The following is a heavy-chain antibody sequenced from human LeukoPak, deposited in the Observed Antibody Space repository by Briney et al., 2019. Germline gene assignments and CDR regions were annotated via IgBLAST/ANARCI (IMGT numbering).Heavy chain of an antibody. CDR1: GYTFNGYY. J-gene: IGHJ6*03. CDR2: ISAYNGNT. V-gene: IGHV1-18*04. Sequence: ASVKVSCKASGYTFNGYYMYWVRQAPGQGLEWMGWISAYNGNTNYAQKLQGRVTMTTDTSTSTAYMELRSLRSDDTAVYYCARDKAASQIERYYYYYYYMDVWGKGTTVTVSS. D-gene: IGHD6-6*01. CDR3: ARDKAASQIERYYYYYYYMDV.